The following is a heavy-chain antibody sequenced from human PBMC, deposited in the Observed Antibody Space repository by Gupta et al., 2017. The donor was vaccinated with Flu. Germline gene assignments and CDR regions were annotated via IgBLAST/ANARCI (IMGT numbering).Heavy chain of an antibody. CDR1: AFTFTTSA. CDR2: IVVDSGDT. D-gene: IGHD2-8*01. J-gene: IGHJ6*02. V-gene: IGHV1-58*01. CDR3: AADTXDXIVVMPXAGGDYDYYGLDV. Sequence: QMQLVQSGPEVRKPGTSVKVSCKASAFTFTTSALHWVRQARGHRLEWIGWIVVDSGDTNYAQNFQGRVTIARDMSTSTTYMELTSLRSEDTALYYCAADTXDXIVVMPXAGGDYDYYGLDVWGQGTAVTVSS.